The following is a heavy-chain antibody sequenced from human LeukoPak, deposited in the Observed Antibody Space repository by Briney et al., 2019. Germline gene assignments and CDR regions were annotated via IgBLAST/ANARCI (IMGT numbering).Heavy chain of an antibody. D-gene: IGHD2-8*01. CDR1: GYTFTSYG. Sequence: GASVKVSCKSSGYTFTSYGIIWVRQAPGQGLEWMGWISAYNGNTNYAQKLQGRVTMTTDTSTSTAYMELRSLRSDDTAVYYCARDPAGVSGVLMVYATYYYYGMDVWGQGTTVTVSS. J-gene: IGHJ6*02. CDR3: ARDPAGVSGVLMVYATYYYYGMDV. V-gene: IGHV1-18*01. CDR2: ISAYNGNT.